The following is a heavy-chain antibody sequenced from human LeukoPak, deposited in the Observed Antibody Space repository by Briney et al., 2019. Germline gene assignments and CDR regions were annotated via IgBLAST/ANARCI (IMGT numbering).Heavy chain of an antibody. D-gene: IGHD3-22*01. CDR2: INPNSGGT. V-gene: IGHV1-2*02. CDR1: GYTFTAYY. Sequence: GASVNVSCKASGYTFTAYYIHWVRQAPGQGLEWMGWINPNSGGTNYAQKFQGRVTMTRDTSISTAYMELSRLRSDDTAVYFCARRCDTSSYYTYYFDYWGQGTLVTVSS. CDR3: ARRCDTSSYYTYYFDY. J-gene: IGHJ4*02.